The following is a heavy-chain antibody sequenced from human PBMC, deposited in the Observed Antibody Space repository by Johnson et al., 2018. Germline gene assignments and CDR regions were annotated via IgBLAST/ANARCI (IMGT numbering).Heavy chain of an antibody. J-gene: IGHJ3*02. CDR1: GFTFSSYS. Sequence: EQLVESGGGLVKPGGSLRLSCAASGFTFSSYSMNWVRQAPGKGLEWVSSISSSSSYIYYADSVKGRFTISRDNAKNALYLQMNSLRAEDTAVYYCARVGWNQPAFDIWGQGTMVTVSS. CDR2: ISSSSSYI. V-gene: IGHV3-21*01. CDR3: ARVGWNQPAFDI. D-gene: IGHD1-14*01.